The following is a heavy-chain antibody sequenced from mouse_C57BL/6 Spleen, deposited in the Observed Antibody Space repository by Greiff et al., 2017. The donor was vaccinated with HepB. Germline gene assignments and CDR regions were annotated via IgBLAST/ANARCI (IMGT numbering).Heavy chain of an antibody. CDR1: GYTFTDFN. CDR3: ASLITTRGYYAMDY. D-gene: IGHD1-1*01. Sequence: VQLQQSGPELVKPGASVKIPCKASGYTFTDFNMDWVKQSHGKSLEWIGDINPNNGGTIYNQKFKGKATLTVDKSSSTAYMELRSLTSEDTAVYYCASLITTRGYYAMDYWGQGTSVTVSS. J-gene: IGHJ4*01. V-gene: IGHV1-18*01. CDR2: INPNNGGT.